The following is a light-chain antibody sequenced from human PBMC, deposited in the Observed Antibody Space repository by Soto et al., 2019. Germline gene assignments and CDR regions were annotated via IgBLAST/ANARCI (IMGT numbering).Light chain of an antibody. J-gene: IGKJ1*01. Sequence: DIVMTQSPDSLAVSLGESATINCKASQSVLYSSNNKNYLAWYQQKPGQPPKLLIYWASTRESGVPDRFSGSGSGTDFTLTISSLQAEDVAFHYCQQYYSTPPTFGQGTKVEIK. CDR2: WAS. V-gene: IGKV4-1*01. CDR1: QSVLYSSNNKNY. CDR3: QQYYSTPPT.